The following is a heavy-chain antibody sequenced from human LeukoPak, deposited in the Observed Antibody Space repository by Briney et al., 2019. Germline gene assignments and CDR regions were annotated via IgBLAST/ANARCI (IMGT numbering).Heavy chain of an antibody. V-gene: IGHV4-61*01. J-gene: IGHJ4*02. D-gene: IGHD3-10*01. Sequence: KASETLSLTCTVSGGSVSSGSYYWSWIRQPPGKGLEWIGYIYYSGSTNYNPSLKSRVTISVDTSKNQLSLKLSSVTAADTAVYYCASSGSYYTYFDYWGQGTLVTVSS. CDR3: ASSGSYYTYFDY. CDR2: IYYSGST. CDR1: GGSVSSGSYY.